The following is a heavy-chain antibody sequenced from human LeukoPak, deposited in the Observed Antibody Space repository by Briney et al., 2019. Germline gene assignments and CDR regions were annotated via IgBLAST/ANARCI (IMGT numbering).Heavy chain of an antibody. Sequence: PSETLSLTCAVYGGSFSGYYWSWIRQPPGKGLEWIGEINHSGSTNYNPSLKSRATISVDTSKNQFSLKLSSVTAADTAVYYCARELGSIAAPYDYYYYYMDVWGKGTTVTVSS. CDR1: GGSFSGYY. V-gene: IGHV4-34*01. CDR2: INHSGST. CDR3: ARELGSIAAPYDYYYYYMDV. D-gene: IGHD6-6*01. J-gene: IGHJ6*03.